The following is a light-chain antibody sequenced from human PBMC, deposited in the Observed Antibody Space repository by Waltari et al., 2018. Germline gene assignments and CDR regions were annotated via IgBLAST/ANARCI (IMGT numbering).Light chain of an antibody. Sequence: QSALTQPASVSGSPGQSITISCTGTSSDVGCYNLVSWYQHYPGKAPKLMIYEGTKRPSGVSNRFSGSKSGNTASLTISGLQAEDEADYHCCSYAHSSRVVFGGGTKVTVL. CDR3: CSYAHSSRVV. CDR2: EGT. V-gene: IGLV2-23*01. J-gene: IGLJ2*01. CDR1: SSDVGCYNL.